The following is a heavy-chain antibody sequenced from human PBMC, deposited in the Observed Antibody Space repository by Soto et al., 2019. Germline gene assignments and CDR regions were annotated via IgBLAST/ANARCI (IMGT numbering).Heavy chain of an antibody. D-gene: IGHD2-2*01. CDR1: GFTFTSYA. CDR3: EKGGYCTSISCPRWFDP. V-gene: IGHV3-23*01. CDR2: ISATGGST. J-gene: IGHJ5*02. Sequence: QTGGSLRLSCAASGFTFTSYAMSWVRQAPGKRLERVSGISATGGSTYYADSVKGRFTISRDNSRNTLYLQMNSLRAEDTALYYCEKGGYCTSISCPRWFDPWGQGTLVTVSS.